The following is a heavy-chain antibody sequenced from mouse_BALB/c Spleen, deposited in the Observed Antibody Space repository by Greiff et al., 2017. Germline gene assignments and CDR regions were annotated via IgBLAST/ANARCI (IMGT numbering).Heavy chain of an antibody. D-gene: IGHD1-1*01. CDR3: ARDISSSYSMDY. CDR2: ISYDGSN. V-gene: IGHV3-6*02. Sequence: EVQLVESGPGLVKPSQSLSLTCSVTGYSITSGYYWNWIRQFPGNKLEWMGYISYDGSNNYNPSLKNRISITRDTSKNQFFLKLNSVTTEDTATYYCARDISSSYSMDYWGQGTSVTVSS. J-gene: IGHJ4*01. CDR1: GYSITSGYY.